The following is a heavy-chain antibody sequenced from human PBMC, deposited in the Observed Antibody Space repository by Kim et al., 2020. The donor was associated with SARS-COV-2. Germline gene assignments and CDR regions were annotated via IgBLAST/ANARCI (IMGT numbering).Heavy chain of an antibody. CDR2: ISSSSSYI. CDR3: AREGRRLHSSVDY. Sequence: GGSLRLSCAASGFTFSSYSMNWVRQAPGKGLEWVSSISSSSSYIYYADSVKGRFTISRDNAKNSLYLQMNSLRAEDTAVYYCAREGRRLHSSVDYWGQGTLVTVSS. J-gene: IGHJ4*02. V-gene: IGHV3-21*01. D-gene: IGHD6-13*01. CDR1: GFTFSSYS.